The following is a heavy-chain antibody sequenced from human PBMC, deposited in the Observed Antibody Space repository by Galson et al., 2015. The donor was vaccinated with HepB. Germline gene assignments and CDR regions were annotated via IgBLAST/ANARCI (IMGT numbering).Heavy chain of an antibody. J-gene: IGHJ5*02. D-gene: IGHD6-13*01. CDR1: GFTFSSYG. V-gene: IGHV3-30*02. CDR3: AKAGYSSSLGNWFDP. CDR2: IRYDGSNK. Sequence: SLRLSCAASGFTFSSYGMHWVRQAPGKGLEWVAFIRYDGSNKYYADSVKGRFTISRDNSKNTLYLQMNSLRAEDTAVYYCAKAGYSSSLGNWFDPWGQGTLVTVSS.